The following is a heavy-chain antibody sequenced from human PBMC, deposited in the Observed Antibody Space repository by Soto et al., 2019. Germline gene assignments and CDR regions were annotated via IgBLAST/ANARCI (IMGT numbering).Heavy chain of an antibody. Sequence: GASVKVSCKASGYTFTSYYMHWVRQAPRQGLEWMGIINPSGGSTSYAQKFQGRVTMTRDTSTSTVYMELSSLRSEDTAVYYCARVYCSGGSCYSIDYWGQGTLVTVS. CDR2: INPSGGST. V-gene: IGHV1-46*03. CDR3: ARVYCSGGSCYSIDY. D-gene: IGHD2-15*01. J-gene: IGHJ4*02. CDR1: GYTFTSYY.